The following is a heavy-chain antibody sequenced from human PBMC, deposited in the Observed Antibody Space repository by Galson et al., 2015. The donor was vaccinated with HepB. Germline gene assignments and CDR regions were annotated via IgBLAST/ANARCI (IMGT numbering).Heavy chain of an antibody. CDR3: ARGFGAAHFFDY. D-gene: IGHD6-6*01. V-gene: IGHV1-3*01. J-gene: IGHJ4*02. CDR2: INAGNGNT. CDR1: GYTFTSYA. Sequence: SVKVSCKASGYTFTSYAMHWVRQAPGQRLEWMGWINAGNGNTKYSQKFQGRVTITRDTSASTAYMELSSLRSEDTAVYYCARGFGAAHFFDYWGQGTLVTVSS.